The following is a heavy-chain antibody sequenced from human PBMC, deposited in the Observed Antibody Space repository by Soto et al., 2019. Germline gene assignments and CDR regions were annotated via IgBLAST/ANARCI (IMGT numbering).Heavy chain of an antibody. Sequence: ASVKVSCKTSGYTFSNYSITWVLQAPGQPLEWLGWISLYSDGTNYAQKFQGRVSMTTDTSTTTAYMELRSLRSDDTAVYYCARVVPGAEAWFGPWGQGTLVTSPQ. CDR2: ISLYSDGT. CDR3: ARVVPGAEAWFGP. V-gene: IGHV1-18*01. J-gene: IGHJ5*02. CDR1: GYTFSNYS. D-gene: IGHD2-2*01.